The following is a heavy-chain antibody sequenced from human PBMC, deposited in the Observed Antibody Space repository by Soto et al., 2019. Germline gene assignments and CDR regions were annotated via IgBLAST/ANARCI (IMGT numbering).Heavy chain of an antibody. D-gene: IGHD3-22*01. V-gene: IGHV4-31*03. CDR1: GGSISSGGYY. CDR2: IYYSGST. CDR3: AREVDSSGYYMDL. J-gene: IGHJ4*02. Sequence: PSETLSLTCTVSGGSISSGGYYWSWIRQHPGKGLEWIGYIYYSGSTYYNPSLKSRVTISVDTSKNQFSLKLSSVTAADTAVYYCAREVDSSGYYMDLWGQGTLVTVSS.